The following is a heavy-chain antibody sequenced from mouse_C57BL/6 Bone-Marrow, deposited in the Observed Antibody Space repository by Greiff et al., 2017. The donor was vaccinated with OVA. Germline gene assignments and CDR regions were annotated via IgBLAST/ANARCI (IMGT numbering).Heavy chain of an antibody. D-gene: IGHD1-1*01. Sequence: VQLQESGPGLVAPSQSLSITCTVSGFSLTSYAISWVRQPPGKGLEWLGVIWTGGGTNYNSALKSRLSISKDNSKSQVFLKMNSLQTDDTARYYCASTLRIYPIYAMDYWGQGTSVTVSS. J-gene: IGHJ4*01. CDR2: IWTGGGT. CDR3: ASTLRIYPIYAMDY. V-gene: IGHV2-9-1*01. CDR1: GFSLTSYA.